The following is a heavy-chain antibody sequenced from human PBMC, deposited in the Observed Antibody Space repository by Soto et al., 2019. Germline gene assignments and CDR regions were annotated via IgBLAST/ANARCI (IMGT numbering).Heavy chain of an antibody. CDR2: IYWDDDK. J-gene: IGHJ5*02. V-gene: IGHV2-5*02. CDR3: AHRATMTVFGLVIDNGVCFDP. Sequence: QINLKESAPTVVKPTQTLTLTCTFSGFSLSSSGAAVGWIRQPPGRALEWVALIYWDDDKRYNRNNPSLDGRVSGTNATSKNQFALTLTNLDPADTAAYFCAHRATMTVFGLVIDNGVCFDPWGQGTRVIVSS. CDR1: GFSLSSSGAA. D-gene: IGHD3-16*01.